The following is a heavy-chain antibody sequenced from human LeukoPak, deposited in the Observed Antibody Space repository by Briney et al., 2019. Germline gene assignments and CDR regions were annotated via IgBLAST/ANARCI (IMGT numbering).Heavy chain of an antibody. CDR3: ASRNYYDSSGYYYPYYFDY. Sequence: GSLRLSCAASGFTFSSYAMSWVRQAPGKGLEWVSAISGSGGSTYYADSVKGRFTISRDNSKNTLYLQMNSLRAEDMAVYYCASRNYYDSSGYYYPYYFDYWGQGTLVTVSS. CDR2: ISGSGGST. D-gene: IGHD3-22*01. CDR1: GFTFSSYA. V-gene: IGHV3-23*01. J-gene: IGHJ4*02.